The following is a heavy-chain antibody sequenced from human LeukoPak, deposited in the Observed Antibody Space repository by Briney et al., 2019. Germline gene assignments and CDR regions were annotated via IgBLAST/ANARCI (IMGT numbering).Heavy chain of an antibody. CDR3: SRGSGWLSVY. V-gene: IGHV3-49*03. D-gene: IGHD6-19*01. CDR1: GFTFGDYL. Sequence: GGSLRLSCTASGFTFGDYLMSWFRQAPGKGLEWIGFISGGTTEYAASVKGRVTISRDDSTSIAYLQMKSLTAEDTAVYYCSRGSGWLSVYWGQGTLVTVSS. CDR2: ISGGTT. J-gene: IGHJ4*02.